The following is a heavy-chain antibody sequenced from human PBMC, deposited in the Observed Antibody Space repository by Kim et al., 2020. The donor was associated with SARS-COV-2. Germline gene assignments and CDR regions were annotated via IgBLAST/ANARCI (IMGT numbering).Heavy chain of an antibody. D-gene: IGHD3-10*01. CDR2: INPSGGST. J-gene: IGHJ5*02. V-gene: IGHV1-46*01. Sequence: ASVKVSCKASGYTFTSYYMHWVRQAPGQGLEWMGIINPSGGSTSYAQKFQGRVTMTRDTSTSTVYMELSSLRSEDTAVYYCARDIGRITMVRGAIQNNWFDPWGQGTLVTVSS. CDR1: GYTFTSYY. CDR3: ARDIGRITMVRGAIQNNWFDP.